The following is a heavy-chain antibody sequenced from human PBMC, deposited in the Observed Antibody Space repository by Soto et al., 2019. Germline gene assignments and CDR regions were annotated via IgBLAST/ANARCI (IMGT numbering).Heavy chain of an antibody. D-gene: IGHD3-3*01. V-gene: IGHV4-59*01. J-gene: IGHJ6*02. Sequence: PSETLSLTCIVSRGSISNYFWTWIRQPPGRGLEWIGYISYSGTTNYNASLKSRVTISVDTSANQFSLRLRSVTAADTAVYYCARRTPYLCFCHDYYYYVIYVCGQRAAVPVS. CDR2: ISYSGTT. CDR3: ARRTPYLCFCHDYYYYVIYV. CDR1: RGSISNYF.